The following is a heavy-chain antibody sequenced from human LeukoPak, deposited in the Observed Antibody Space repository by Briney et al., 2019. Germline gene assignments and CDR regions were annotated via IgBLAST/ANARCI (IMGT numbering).Heavy chain of an antibody. J-gene: IGHJ4*02. V-gene: IGHV3-23*01. CDR2: ISDTGGDT. Sequence: GGSLRLSCAASGFIFNNFALNWVRQAPGKGLERVSDISDTGGDTYYADSVRGRFTISRDNSKNTLYLQMNSLRADDTAIYYCARVIRYGSGNYYYFDYWGQGTLVTVSS. CDR3: ARVIRYGSGNYYYFDY. D-gene: IGHD3-10*01. CDR1: GFIFNNFA.